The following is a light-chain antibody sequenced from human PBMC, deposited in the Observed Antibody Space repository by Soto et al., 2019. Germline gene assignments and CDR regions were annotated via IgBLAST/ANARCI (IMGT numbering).Light chain of an antibody. CDR2: EVS. Sequence: QSALTQPASVSGSPGQSITISCTGSSSDFTTYHYVSWYRQHPGKAPKLMIYEVSHRPSGVSNRFSGSKSGNTASLTITGLQAEDEADYYCTSYLYSSGHFGFGTGTKVTV. J-gene: IGLJ1*01. V-gene: IGLV2-14*01. CDR3: TSYLYSSGHFG. CDR1: SSDFTTYHY.